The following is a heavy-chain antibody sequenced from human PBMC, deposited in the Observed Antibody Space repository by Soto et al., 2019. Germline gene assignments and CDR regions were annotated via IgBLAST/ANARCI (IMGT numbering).Heavy chain of an antibody. Sequence: QVQLVESGGGVVQPGRSLRLSCAASGFTFSRYGMHWVRKAPGKGLAWVAVILADGSDQNYVDSVKGRFTISRDNSKNSLYLQMTSLRAGDTDVYYCARDDDYGDNGFHYWGQGTLVNVSS. J-gene: IGHJ4*02. D-gene: IGHD4-17*01. CDR1: GFTFSRYG. CDR2: ILADGSDQ. V-gene: IGHV3-33*01. CDR3: ARDDDYGDNGFHY.